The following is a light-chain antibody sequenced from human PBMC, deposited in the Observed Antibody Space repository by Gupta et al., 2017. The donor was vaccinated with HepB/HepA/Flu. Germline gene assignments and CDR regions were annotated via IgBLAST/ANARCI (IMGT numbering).Light chain of an antibody. J-gene: IGKJ5*01. CDR1: HRVSSN. Sequence: IVMTQSPATLSVSPGERVTLSCRASHRVSSNVAWYQKKRSQAPTLLIYDTSSRATGVPARFSASWSGTEFTLTISILQSEDFAVYYCQQYNDWPIAFGQGTRLEIK. V-gene: IGKV3-15*01. CDR3: QQYNDWPIA. CDR2: DTS.